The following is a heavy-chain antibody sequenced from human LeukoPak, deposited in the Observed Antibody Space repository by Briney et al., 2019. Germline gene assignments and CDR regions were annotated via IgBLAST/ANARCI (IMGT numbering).Heavy chain of an antibody. Sequence: SETLSLTCSVSGGSITTTRLYWGWIRQSPGKGLEWIGSVSYFGNAYYRQSLLSRATISIDKSKKRISLKLTSVTATDTSIYYCAIHQEGSYFESWGQGTLVTVSS. V-gene: IGHV4-39*01. CDR3: AIHQEGSYFES. CDR1: GGSITTTRLY. J-gene: IGHJ4*02. D-gene: IGHD3-10*01. CDR2: VSYFGNA.